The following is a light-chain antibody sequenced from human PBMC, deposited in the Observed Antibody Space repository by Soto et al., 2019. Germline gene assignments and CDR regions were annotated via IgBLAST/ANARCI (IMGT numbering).Light chain of an antibody. Sequence: EIVMTQSPATLSVSPGARATLSCRASQSVSSNLAWYQQKPGQAPRLLIYGASTRATGIPARLSGSGSGTEFTLTISSLQSEDFAVYYCQQYNTWPKTFGQGTKVEIK. CDR1: QSVSSN. CDR2: GAS. V-gene: IGKV3-15*01. CDR3: QQYNTWPKT. J-gene: IGKJ1*01.